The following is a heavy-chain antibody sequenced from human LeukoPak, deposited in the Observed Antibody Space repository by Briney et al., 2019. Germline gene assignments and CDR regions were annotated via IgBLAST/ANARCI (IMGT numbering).Heavy chain of an antibody. Sequence: GGSLRPSCAVSGFTFTDYYMSWIRQAPGKGLEWVSYISSSSSFTNYADSVKGRFTISRDNAKNSLYLQMNSLRAEDTAVYYCAKGGGSGRLDYWGQGTLVTVSS. CDR2: ISSSSSFT. D-gene: IGHD3-10*01. CDR3: AKGGGSGRLDY. J-gene: IGHJ4*02. CDR1: GFTFTDYY. V-gene: IGHV3-11*06.